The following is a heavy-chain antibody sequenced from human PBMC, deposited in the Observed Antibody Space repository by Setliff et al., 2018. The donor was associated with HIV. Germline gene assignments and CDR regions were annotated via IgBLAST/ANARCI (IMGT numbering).Heavy chain of an antibody. CDR3: VRDTFDGRSYYGWDV. Sequence: GSLRLSCAVSGFILSEDWMSWVRQAPGKGLEWLGRIKSKRDGGTIDYTAPVKGRFTISRDDSKNTLYLQMNSLRTEDTAVYYCVRDTFDGRSYYGWDVWGQGTTVTVSS. CDR1: GFILSEDW. CDR2: IKSKRDGGTI. D-gene: IGHD3-9*01. V-gene: IGHV3-15*05. J-gene: IGHJ6*02.